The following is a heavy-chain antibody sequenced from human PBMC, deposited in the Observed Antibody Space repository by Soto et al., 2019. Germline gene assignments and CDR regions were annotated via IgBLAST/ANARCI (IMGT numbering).Heavy chain of an antibody. J-gene: IGHJ4*02. D-gene: IGHD5-18*01. CDR3: ARGPRHSDAY. Sequence: EVQLVESGGGLVQPGGSLKISCSASGFTFSTSWMSWVRQAPGKGLEWVANIKQDGSEEYYVDSVKGRLTVSRDNAKNSLYLQMNSLRVGDTAVYFCARGPRHSDAYWGLGTLVTVSS. CDR2: IKQDGSEE. V-gene: IGHV3-7*05. CDR1: GFTFSTSW.